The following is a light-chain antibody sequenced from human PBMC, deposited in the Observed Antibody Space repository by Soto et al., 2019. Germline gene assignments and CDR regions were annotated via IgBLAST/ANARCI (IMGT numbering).Light chain of an antibody. V-gene: IGLV1-40*01. CDR2: GNT. J-gene: IGLJ1*01. Sequence: QAVVTQPPSVXGAPXQRVSXSCTGSSTNIGAGYGVHWYQQRPGTAPKLLIVGNTIRPSGVPDRFSASTSGTSASLAITGLXXXXXXXXXCXSXDSTLSARYVFGTGTKVTVL. CDR1: STNIGAGYG. CDR3: XSXDSTLSARYV.